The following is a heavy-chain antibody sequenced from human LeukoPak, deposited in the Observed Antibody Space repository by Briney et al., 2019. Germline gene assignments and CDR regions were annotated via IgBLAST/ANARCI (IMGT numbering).Heavy chain of an antibody. CDR1: GGSNY. Sequence: SETLSLTCTVSGGSNYWTWIRQPPGKGLEWIGFISYSGSTNYNPSLKSRVTISVDTSKNQFSLRLSSVTAADTAVYYCARAPQLLDGFPFDYWGQGTLVTVSS. V-gene: IGHV4-59*01. J-gene: IGHJ4*02. CDR2: ISYSGST. CDR3: ARAPQLLDGFPFDY. D-gene: IGHD2-2*01.